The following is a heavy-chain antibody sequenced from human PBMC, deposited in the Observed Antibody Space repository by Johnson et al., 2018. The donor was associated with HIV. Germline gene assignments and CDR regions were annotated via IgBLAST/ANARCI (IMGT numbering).Heavy chain of an antibody. CDR1: GFTFSDYG. V-gene: IGHV3-30*02. J-gene: IGHJ3*02. CDR2: IRYDGSEK. D-gene: IGHD6-13*01. Sequence: QVQLVESGGGVVQPGRSLRLSCAASGFTFSDYGMHWVRQAPGKGLEWVTFIRYDGSEKSYADSVKGRFTISRDNSKNTLYLQMNSLRAEDTAVYYCAKDRASIAAALDAFGIWGQGTMVTVSS. CDR3: AKDRASIAAALDAFGI.